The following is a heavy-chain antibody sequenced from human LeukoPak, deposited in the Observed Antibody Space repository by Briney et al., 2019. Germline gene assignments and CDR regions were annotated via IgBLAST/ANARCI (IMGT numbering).Heavy chain of an antibody. CDR3: ARRPYYYDSLDY. CDR1: GFTFSSYS. D-gene: IGHD3-22*01. CDR2: ITGSLSTI. J-gene: IGHJ4*02. V-gene: IGHV3-48*01. Sequence: GGSLRLSCAASGFTFSSYSMNWVRQAPGKGLEWVSYITGSLSTIYYADSVKGRFTISRDNAKNSVYLQMNSLRLEDTAVYYCARRPYYYDSLDYWGQGTLVTVSS.